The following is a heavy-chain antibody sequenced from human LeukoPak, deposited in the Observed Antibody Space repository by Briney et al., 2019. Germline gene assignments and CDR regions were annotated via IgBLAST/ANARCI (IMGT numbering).Heavy chain of an antibody. J-gene: IGHJ6*02. CDR3: AKGPYDSSGYYTGYYYYYGMDV. Sequence: GGSLRLSCAVSGFTVSSNYMSWVRQAPGKGLEWVSAISGSGGSTYYADSVKGRFTISRDNSKNTLYLQMNSLRAEDTAVYYCAKGPYDSSGYYTGYYYYYGMDVWGQGTTVTVSS. V-gene: IGHV3-23*01. CDR2: ISGSGGST. CDR1: GFTVSSNY. D-gene: IGHD3-22*01.